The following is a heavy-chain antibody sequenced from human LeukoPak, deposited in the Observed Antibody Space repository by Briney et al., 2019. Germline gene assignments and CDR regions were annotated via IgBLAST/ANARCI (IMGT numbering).Heavy chain of an antibody. CDR2: IYYSGST. J-gene: IGHJ5*02. D-gene: IGHD2-2*01. CDR3: ARGRYCSSTSCLNWFDP. Sequence: SQTLSLTCTVSGGSISSGGYYWSWIRQPPGKGLEWIGYIYYSGSTNYNPSLKSRVTISVDTSKNQFSPKLSSVTAADTAVYYCARGRYCSSTSCLNWFDPWGQGTLVTVSS. CDR1: GGSISSGGYY. V-gene: IGHV4-61*08.